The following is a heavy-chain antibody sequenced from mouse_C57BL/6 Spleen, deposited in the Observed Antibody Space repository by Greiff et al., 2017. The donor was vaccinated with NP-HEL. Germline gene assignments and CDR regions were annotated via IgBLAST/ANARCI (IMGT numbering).Heavy chain of an antibody. V-gene: IGHV1-15*01. CDR3: TRKGSY. CDR1: GYTFTDYE. J-gene: IGHJ2*01. CDR2: IDPETGGT. Sequence: QVQLKESGAELVRPGASVTLSCKASGYTFTDYEMHWVKQTPVHGLEWIGAIDPETGGTAYNQKFKGKAILTADKSSSTAYMELRSLTSEDSAVYYCTRKGSYWGQGTTLTVSS.